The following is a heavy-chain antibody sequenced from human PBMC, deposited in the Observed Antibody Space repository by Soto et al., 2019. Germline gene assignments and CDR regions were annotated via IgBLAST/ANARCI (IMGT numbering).Heavy chain of an antibody. Sequence: SETLSLTCAVYGGSFSGYYWSWIRQPPGKGLEWIGEINHSGSTNYNPSLKSRVTISVDTSKNQFSLKLSSVTAADTAVYYCARDPYSYEQKLLAYWAQRTPVTGSA. CDR2: INHSGST. D-gene: IGHD5-18*01. CDR1: GGSFSGYY. V-gene: IGHV4-34*01. J-gene: IGHJ4*02. CDR3: ARDPYSYEQKLLAY.